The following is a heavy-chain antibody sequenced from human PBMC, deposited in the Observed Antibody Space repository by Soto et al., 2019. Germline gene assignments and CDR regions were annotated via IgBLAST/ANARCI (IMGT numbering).Heavy chain of an antibody. V-gene: IGHV4-59*01. CDR2: TYYSGST. D-gene: IGHD3-9*01. CDR1: GGSISSYY. CDR3: ARMRNILTGYPGHFYY. J-gene: IGHJ4*02. Sequence: QVQLQESGPGLVKPSETLSLTCTDSGGSISSYYWCWIRQPPGKGLEWIGYTYYSGSTNYNPSLTRRITISVDTSKNQFSLKLSSVTAADTAVYYCARMRNILTGYPGHFYYWGQGTLVTVSS.